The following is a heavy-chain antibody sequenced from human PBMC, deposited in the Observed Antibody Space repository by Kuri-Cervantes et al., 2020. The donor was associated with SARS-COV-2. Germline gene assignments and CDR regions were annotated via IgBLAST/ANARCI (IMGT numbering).Heavy chain of an antibody. Sequence: GGSLRLSCTASGFTFDAFSMNWVRQAPGKGLDWVSSISSTSIYIYYADSVRGRFAVSRDNSKNTLYLQMNSLRAEDTAVYYCARTFMGYYYYMDVWGKGTTVTVSS. J-gene: IGHJ6*03. V-gene: IGHV3-21*01. CDR3: ARTFMGYYYYMDV. D-gene: IGHD3-3*02. CDR2: ISSTSIYI. CDR1: GFTFDAFS.